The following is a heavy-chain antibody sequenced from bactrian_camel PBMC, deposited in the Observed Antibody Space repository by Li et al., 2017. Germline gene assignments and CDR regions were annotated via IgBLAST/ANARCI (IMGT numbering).Heavy chain of an antibody. CDR2: ITGDGAWT. CDR1: GFAFSDYP. V-gene: IGHV3-1*01. Sequence: VQLVESGGGLVQPGGSLRLPCVTSGFAFSDYPITWVRQAPGKGFEWVAGITGDGAWTLYADFVKGRFTISQDNAKGTLFLQMNNLKTEDTAVYYCVRDHFGSNYDLNFGYWGQGTQVTVS. D-gene: IGHD4*01. CDR3: VRDHFGSNYDLNFGY. J-gene: IGHJ6*01.